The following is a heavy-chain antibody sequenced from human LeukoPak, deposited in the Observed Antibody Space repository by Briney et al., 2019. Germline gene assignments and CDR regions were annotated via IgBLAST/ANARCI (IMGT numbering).Heavy chain of an antibody. CDR2: MNPNSGNT. J-gene: IGHJ4*02. CDR3: ARGQTIFSCSGGSCYHPSDY. Sequence: GASVKVSCKASGYTFTSYDINWVRQATGQGLEWMGWMNPNSGNTGYAQKFQGRVTMTRNTSTSTAYMELSSLRSEDTAVYYCARGQTIFSCSGGSCYHPSDYWGQGTLVTVSS. CDR1: GYTFTSYD. V-gene: IGHV1-8*01. D-gene: IGHD2-15*01.